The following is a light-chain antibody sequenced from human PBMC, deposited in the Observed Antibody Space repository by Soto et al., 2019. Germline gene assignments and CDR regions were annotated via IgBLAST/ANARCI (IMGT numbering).Light chain of an antibody. Sequence: EIVLTQSPGTLSLSPGERVTFSCRASQSVSSTYLAWYQQKPGQAPRLLIYGASSRAARIPDRFSGSGSGTDFTLTINRLEPDDFAVYYCQQYGSSPWTFGQGTKVEIK. CDR1: QSVSSTY. J-gene: IGKJ1*01. V-gene: IGKV3-20*01. CDR3: QQYGSSPWT. CDR2: GAS.